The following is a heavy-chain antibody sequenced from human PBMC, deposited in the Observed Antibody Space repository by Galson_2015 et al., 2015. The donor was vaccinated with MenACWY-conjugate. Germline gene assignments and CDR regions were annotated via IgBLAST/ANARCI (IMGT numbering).Heavy chain of an antibody. CDR1: GFIFSNAW. D-gene: IGHD4-17*01. CDR3: ATGDGASVGFDY. V-gene: IGHV3-15*01. J-gene: IGHJ4*02. Sequence: LRLSCAASGFIFSNAWMSWVRQAPGKGLEWVGHIKSKPDGGTIDYAAPVKGRFIISRDDSKNTLYLQMNSLKTDDTALYYCATGDGASVGFDYWGQGTQVTVSS. CDR2: IKSKPDGGTI.